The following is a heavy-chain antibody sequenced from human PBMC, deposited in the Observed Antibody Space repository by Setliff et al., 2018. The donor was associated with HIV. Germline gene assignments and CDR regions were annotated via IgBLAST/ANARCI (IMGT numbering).Heavy chain of an antibody. CDR2: INHSGST. J-gene: IGHJ4*02. Sequence: SETLSLTCAVYGGSFSGYYWRWIRQPPGKGLEWIGEINHSGSTNYNPSLKSRVTISVDTSKNQFSLKLSSVTAADTAVYYCARHGVTKPYYFDYWGQGTRVTSPQ. CDR1: GGSFSGYY. V-gene: IGHV4-34*01. CDR3: ARHGVTKPYYFDY. D-gene: IGHD3-10*01.